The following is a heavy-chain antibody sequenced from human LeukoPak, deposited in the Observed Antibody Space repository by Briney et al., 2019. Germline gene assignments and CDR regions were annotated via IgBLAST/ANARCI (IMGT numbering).Heavy chain of an antibody. D-gene: IGHD1-26*01. V-gene: IGHV1-8*03. CDR1: GYTFTSYD. Sequence: ASVKVSCKASGYTFTSYDINWVRQATGQGLEWMGWMNPNSGNTGYAQKFQGRVTITRNTSISTAYMELSSLRSEDTAVYYCARRSSTYYYYYMDVWGKGTTVTVSS. CDR3: ARRSSTYYYYYMDV. J-gene: IGHJ6*03. CDR2: MNPNSGNT.